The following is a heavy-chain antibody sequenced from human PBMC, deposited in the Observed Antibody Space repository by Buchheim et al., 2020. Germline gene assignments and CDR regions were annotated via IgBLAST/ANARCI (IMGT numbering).Heavy chain of an antibody. CDR3: AKDAKVVVVAATQKYYYYGMDV. V-gene: IGHV3-23*01. J-gene: IGHJ6*02. CDR2: ISGSGGST. Sequence: EVQLLESGGGLVQPGGSLRLSCAASGFTFSSYAMSWVRQAPGKGLEWVSAISGSGGSTNYADSVKGRFTISRDNSKNTLYLQMNSLRAEDTAVYYCAKDAKVVVVAATQKYYYYGMDVWGQGTT. D-gene: IGHD2-15*01. CDR1: GFTFSSYA.